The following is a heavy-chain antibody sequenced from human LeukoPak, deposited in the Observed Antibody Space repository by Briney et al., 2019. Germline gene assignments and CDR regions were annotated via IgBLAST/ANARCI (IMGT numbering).Heavy chain of an antibody. CDR1: GFTFSSYE. V-gene: IGHV3-48*03. CDR3: ARLGHYYDSSGYSYMPVDV. CDR2: ISSSGSTI. Sequence: PGGSLRLSCAASGFTFSSYEMNWVRQAPGKGLEWVSYISSSGSTIYYADSVKGRFTISRDNAKNSLYLQMNSLRAEDTAVYYCARLGHYYDSSGYSYMPVDVWGKGTTVTISS. D-gene: IGHD3-22*01. J-gene: IGHJ6*04.